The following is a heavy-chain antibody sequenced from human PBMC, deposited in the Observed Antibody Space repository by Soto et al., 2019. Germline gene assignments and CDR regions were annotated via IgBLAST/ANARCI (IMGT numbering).Heavy chain of an antibody. CDR1: GYTFTSYG. CDR2: ISAYNGNT. Sequence: HVQLVQSGAEVKKPGALVKVSCKASGYTFTSYGISWVRQAPGQGLEWMGWISAYNGNTNYAQKLQGRVTMTTDTTKSTVYMELRSLRSDDTAVYYCARDLRYYDILSGGMDVWGQGTTVTVSS. V-gene: IGHV1-18*01. D-gene: IGHD3-9*01. J-gene: IGHJ6*02. CDR3: ARDLRYYDILSGGMDV.